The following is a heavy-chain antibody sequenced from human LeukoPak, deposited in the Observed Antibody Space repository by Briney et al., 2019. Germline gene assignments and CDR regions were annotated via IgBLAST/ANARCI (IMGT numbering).Heavy chain of an antibody. D-gene: IGHD3-22*01. CDR1: GFTVSGTY. J-gene: IGHJ3*01. CDR3: ARGLIDSGGYSHDVFDV. CDR2: TFSTEST. Sequence: GGSLRLSCAASGFTVSGTYFHWVRQAPGKGLEWVSATFSTESTYYADSVRGRFTISRDNSKNTVSLEMKNLGADDTAVYYCARGLIDSGGYSHDVFDVWGRGTMVTVSS. V-gene: IGHV3-53*01.